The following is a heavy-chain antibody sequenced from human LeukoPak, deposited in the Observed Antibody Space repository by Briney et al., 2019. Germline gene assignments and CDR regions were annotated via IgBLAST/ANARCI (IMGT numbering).Heavy chain of an antibody. V-gene: IGHV3-33*01. CDR1: GFTFSGFA. J-gene: IGHJ4*02. CDR3: ARGSSGSGNYYRYYFDY. CDR2: TRSDGSSK. D-gene: IGHD3-10*01. Sequence: GGSLRLSCAASGFTFSGFAMHWARQAPGKGLEWVAVTRSDGSSKYSADSLKGRFTISRDNSKNTLYLLMNSLRAEDTAVYYCARGSSGSGNYYRYYFDYWGQGALVTVSS.